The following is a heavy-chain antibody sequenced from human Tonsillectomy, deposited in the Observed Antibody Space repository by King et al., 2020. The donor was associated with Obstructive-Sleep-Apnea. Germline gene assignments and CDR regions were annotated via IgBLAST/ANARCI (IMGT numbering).Heavy chain of an antibody. D-gene: IGHD4-17*01. V-gene: IGHV4-59*01. CDR1: GGSIRSYY. J-gene: IGHJ4*02. CDR2: ISYSGST. Sequence: GKRQEEGKGLVKPSETGSLTCTVSGGSIRSYYWNWIRQPPGKGLEWIGDISYSGSTNYSPSLQSRVTISVDASKNQFSLNLTSVTAADTAVYYCAREHDYAYLGYWGQGTLVTVSS. CDR3: AREHDYAYLGY.